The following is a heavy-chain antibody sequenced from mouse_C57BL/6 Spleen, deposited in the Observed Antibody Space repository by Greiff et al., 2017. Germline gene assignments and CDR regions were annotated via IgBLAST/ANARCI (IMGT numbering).Heavy chain of an antibody. D-gene: IGHD1-1*01. CDR3: ARRLRITTVVVGNYFPN. V-gene: IGHV1-80*01. Sequence: VQLQQSGAALVKPGASVKISCKASGYAFSRYWMNWVKQRPGKGLEWIGQIYPGDGDTNYNGKFKGKATLTADKSSSTAYMQRRSLTSADSAFYFCARRLRITTVVVGNYFPNWCQGNTITVCS. CDR1: GYAFSRYW. J-gene: IGHJ2*01. CDR2: IYPGDGDT.